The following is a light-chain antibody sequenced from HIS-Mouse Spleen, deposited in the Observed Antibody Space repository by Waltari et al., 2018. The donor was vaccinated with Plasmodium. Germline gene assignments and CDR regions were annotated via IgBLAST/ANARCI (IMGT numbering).Light chain of an antibody. V-gene: IGLV3-25*03. CDR2: KDS. CDR1: ALPKQY. CDR3: QSADSSGTPNWV. J-gene: IGLJ3*02. Sequence: SYELTQPPSVSVSPGQTARITCSGDALPKQYAYWYQQKPGQAPRLVIYKDSERPSGIPERFSGSSSGTTVTLTISGVQAEDEADYYCQSADSSGTPNWVFGGGTKLTVL.